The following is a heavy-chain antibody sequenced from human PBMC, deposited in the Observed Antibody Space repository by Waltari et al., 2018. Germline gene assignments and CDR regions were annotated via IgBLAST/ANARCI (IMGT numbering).Heavy chain of an antibody. Sequence: QVQLQESGPGLVKPSETLSLTCTVSGGSISSYYWSWIRQPPGKGLEWIGYIYYSGSTNYNPSLKSRVTISVDTSKNQFSLKLSSVTAADTAVYYCARADPNKGGSLPLDYWGQGTLVAVSS. CDR2: IYYSGST. CDR1: GGSISSYY. J-gene: IGHJ4*02. CDR3: ARADPNKGGSLPLDY. D-gene: IGHD3-16*01. V-gene: IGHV4-59*01.